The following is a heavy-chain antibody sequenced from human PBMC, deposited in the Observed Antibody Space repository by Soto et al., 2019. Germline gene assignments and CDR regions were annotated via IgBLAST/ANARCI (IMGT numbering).Heavy chain of an antibody. D-gene: IGHD1-7*01. CDR1: GGSFTSNNW. Sequence: SETLSLTCAVSGGSFTSNNWWAWVRQPPGQGLEWIGEIYRTGSTNYNPSLKGRVTISLDKSENQFSLKVTSLTAADTAVYYCASRDPGTSVDYWGQGTLVTVSS. CDR3: ASRDPGTSVDY. J-gene: IGHJ4*02. V-gene: IGHV4-4*02. CDR2: IYRTGST.